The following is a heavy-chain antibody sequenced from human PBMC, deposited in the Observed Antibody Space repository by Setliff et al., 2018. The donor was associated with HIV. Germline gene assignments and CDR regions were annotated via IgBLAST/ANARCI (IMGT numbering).Heavy chain of an antibody. CDR1: GFSINSGYY. Sequence: KPSETLSLTCAVSGFSINSGYYWGWIRQPPGKGLEWVGSIYQTGTTYYNPSLKSRVTISVDTSQNQFSLRLSSVTAADTAVYYCARGSGRFCSGGRCSAFDYWGQGTLVTVS. D-gene: IGHD2-15*01. V-gene: IGHV4-38-2*01. CDR3: ARGSGRFCSGGRCSAFDY. CDR2: IYQTGTT. J-gene: IGHJ4*02.